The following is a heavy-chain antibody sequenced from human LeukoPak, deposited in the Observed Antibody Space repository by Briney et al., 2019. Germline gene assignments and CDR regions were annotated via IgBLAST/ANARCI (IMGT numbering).Heavy chain of an antibody. CDR2: INPSGGST. CDR1: RYTFTSYY. CDR3: ARDPASYYHGSGDAFDL. D-gene: IGHD3-10*01. V-gene: IGHV1-46*01. Sequence: ASVKVSCKASRYTFTSYYMHWVRQAPGQGLEWMGIINPSGGSTSYAQKFQGRVTMTRDTSTSTVYMELSSLRSEDTAVYYCARDPASYYHGSGDAFDLWGQGTVLTVSS. J-gene: IGHJ3*01.